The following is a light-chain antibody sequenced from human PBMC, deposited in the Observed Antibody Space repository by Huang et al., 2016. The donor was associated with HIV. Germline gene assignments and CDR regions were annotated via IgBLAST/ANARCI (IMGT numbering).Light chain of an antibody. J-gene: IGKJ4*01. Sequence: IQLTQSPSSLSASIGDRVTITCRASQGISTSLAWYQQKPGKAPNLLIFDASSLRSGVPSRFSVSRSGTVFTLSISSLQPEDFATYFCQQLRSYPLTFGGGTKVEIK. V-gene: IGKV1-9*01. CDR3: QQLRSYPLT. CDR1: QGISTS. CDR2: DAS.